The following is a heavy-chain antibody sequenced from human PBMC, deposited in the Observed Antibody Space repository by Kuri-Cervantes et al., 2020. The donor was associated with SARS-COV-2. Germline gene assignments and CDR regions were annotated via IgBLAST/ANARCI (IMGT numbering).Heavy chain of an antibody. CDR2: IYYSGST. D-gene: IGHD2/OR15-2a*01. CDR3: ARGFYFFSGYYYYGMDV. J-gene: IGHJ6*02. CDR1: GGSISSYY. Sequence: GSLRLSCTVSGGSISSYYWSWIRQPQGKGLEWIGYIYYSGSTNYNPSLKSRVTISVDTSKNRFSLKLSSVTAADTAVYYCARGFYFFSGYYYYGMDVWGQGTTVTVSS. V-gene: IGHV4-59*01.